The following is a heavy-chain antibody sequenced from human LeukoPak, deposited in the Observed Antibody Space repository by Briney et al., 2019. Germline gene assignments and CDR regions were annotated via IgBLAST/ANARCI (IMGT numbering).Heavy chain of an antibody. V-gene: IGHV3-9*01. CDR2: ISWNSGSI. Sequence: GGSLRLSCAASGFTFDDYAMHWVRQAPGKGLEWVSGISWNSGSIGYADSVKGRFTISRDNAKNSLYLQMNSLRAEDTALYYCAKERSHSYYGEFDYWGQGTLVTVSS. CDR1: GFTFDDYA. D-gene: IGHD3-16*01. J-gene: IGHJ4*02. CDR3: AKERSHSYYGEFDY.